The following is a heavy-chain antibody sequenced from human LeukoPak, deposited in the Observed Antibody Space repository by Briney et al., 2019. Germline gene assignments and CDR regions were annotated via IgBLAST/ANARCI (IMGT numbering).Heavy chain of an antibody. J-gene: IGHJ4*02. CDR3: ARIMVPGVIIKPHYFDY. CDR2: IYYSGST. V-gene: IGHV4-39*07. D-gene: IGHD3-10*01. CDR1: GGSMSSSSYY. Sequence: PSETLSLTCTVSGGSMSSSSYYWGWIRQPPGKGLEWIGSIYYSGSTYNNPSLKSRVTISVDTSKNQFSLKLSSVTAADTAVYYCARIMVPGVIIKPHYFDYWGQGTLVSVSS.